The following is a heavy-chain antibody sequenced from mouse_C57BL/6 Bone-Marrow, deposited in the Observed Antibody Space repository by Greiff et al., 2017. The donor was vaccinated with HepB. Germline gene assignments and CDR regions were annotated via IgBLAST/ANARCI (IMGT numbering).Heavy chain of an antibody. CDR1: GYTFTDYY. CDR2: INPNNGGT. CDR3: ARYDNYYAMDN. J-gene: IGHJ4*01. D-gene: IGHD2-3*01. V-gene: IGHV1-26*01. Sequence: EVQLQQSGPELVKPGASVKISCKASGYTFTDYYMNWVKQSHGKSLEWIGDINPNNGGTSYNQKFKGKATLTVDKSSSTAYMELRSLTSEDSAVYYCARYDNYYAMDNWGQGTSVTVSS.